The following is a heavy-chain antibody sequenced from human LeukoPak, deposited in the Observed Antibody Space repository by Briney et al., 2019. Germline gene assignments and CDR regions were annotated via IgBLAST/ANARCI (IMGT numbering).Heavy chain of an antibody. CDR2: INPNSGGT. Sequence: ASVKVSCKASGGTFTGYYMHWVRQAPGQGLEWMGWINPNSGGTNYAQKFQGRVTMTRDTSISTAYMELSRLRSDDTAVYYCARDRGRWLQLRHFDYWGQGTLVTVSS. D-gene: IGHD5-24*01. V-gene: IGHV1-2*02. CDR1: GGTFTGYY. J-gene: IGHJ4*02. CDR3: ARDRGRWLQLRHFDY.